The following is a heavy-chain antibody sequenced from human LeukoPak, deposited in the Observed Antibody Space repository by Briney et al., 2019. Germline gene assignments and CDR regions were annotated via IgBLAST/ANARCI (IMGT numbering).Heavy chain of an antibody. D-gene: IGHD2-15*01. V-gene: IGHV5-51*01. CDR1: GYSFTSYW. Sequence: GESLKISCKGSGYSFTSYWIGWVRQMPGKGLEWMGIIYPGDSDTRYSPSFQGQVTISADKSISTAYLQWSSLKALDTAMYYCARSGTEYCSGGSCYPTYYFDYWGQGTLVTVSS. J-gene: IGHJ4*02. CDR2: IYPGDSDT. CDR3: ARSGTEYCSGGSCYPTYYFDY.